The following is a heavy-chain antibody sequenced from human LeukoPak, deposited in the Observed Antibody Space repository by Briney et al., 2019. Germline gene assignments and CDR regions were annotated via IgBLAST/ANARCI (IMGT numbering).Heavy chain of an antibody. D-gene: IGHD4-11*01. J-gene: IGHJ6*02. CDR3: ARGSSNYGGGVWPYGMDV. CDR2: RSAYNGNT. Sequence: ASLRVSSTASGYTFTSSGITSGRHAPGQRLQWRGWRSAYNGNTNYAQKVRGRVTMTTDTSTSTAYMELRSLRSDDTAVYYCARGSSNYGGGVWPYGMDVWGQGTTVTVSS. CDR1: GYTFTSSG. V-gene: IGHV1-18*01.